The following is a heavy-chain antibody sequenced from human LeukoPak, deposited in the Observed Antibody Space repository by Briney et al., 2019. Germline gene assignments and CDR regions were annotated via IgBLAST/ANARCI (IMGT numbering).Heavy chain of an antibody. Sequence: SETLSLTCSVSGGSITSSSYYWAWIRQSPEKGLEWIGSIYYTGGTNYSPSLKSRVTISVDTSKNQFSLRLNSVTAADTAVYYCARHGGTRVTLVEVFYFDYWGQGTLVTVSS. CDR2: IYYTGGT. J-gene: IGHJ4*02. D-gene: IGHD4-11*01. CDR1: GGSITSSSYY. CDR3: ARHGGTRVTLVEVFYFDY. V-gene: IGHV4-39*01.